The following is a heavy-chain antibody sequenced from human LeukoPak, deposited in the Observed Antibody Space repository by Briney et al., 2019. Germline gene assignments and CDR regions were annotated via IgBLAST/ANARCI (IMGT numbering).Heavy chain of an antibody. V-gene: IGHV1-69*13. D-gene: IGHD6-13*01. CDR1: GGTFSSYA. CDR2: IIPIFGTA. J-gene: IGHJ4*02. CDR3: ARASSSSSIAAAY. Sequence: SVKASCKASGGTFSSYAISWVRQAPGQGLEWMGGIIPIFGTANYAQKFQGRVTITADESTSTAYMELSSLRSEDTAVYYCARASSSSSIAAAYWGQGTLVTVSS.